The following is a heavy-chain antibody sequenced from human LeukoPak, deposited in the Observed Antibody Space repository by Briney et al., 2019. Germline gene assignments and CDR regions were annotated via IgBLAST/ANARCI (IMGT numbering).Heavy chain of an antibody. CDR1: GFTFDDYG. V-gene: IGHV3-20*04. CDR2: INWNGGST. D-gene: IGHD1-26*01. CDR3: AIHGPLGATFH. J-gene: IGHJ4*02. Sequence: GGSLRLSCAASGFTFDDYGMGWVRQAPGKGLEWVSGINWNGGSTGYADSVKGRFTISRDNAKNSLYLQMNSLRAEDTALYYCAIHGPLGATFHWGQGTLVTVSS.